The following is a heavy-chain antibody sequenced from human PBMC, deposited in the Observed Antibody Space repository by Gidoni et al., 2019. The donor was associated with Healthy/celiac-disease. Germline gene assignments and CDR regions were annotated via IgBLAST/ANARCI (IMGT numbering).Heavy chain of an antibody. CDR3: GGSFGELQSGYYYYGMDV. J-gene: IGHJ6*02. V-gene: IGHV3-21*01. CDR2: ISCISSYM. Sequence: ERRLVECGGGLVKRGGSVRLSCAASGFTFGSDCTTWVRQQQGKGRAWVSSISCISSYMYDADSVKGRFSISRGNAKTSLYFKMTSLRAEDTAVYYCGGSFGELQSGYYYYGMDVWGQGTTVTVSS. CDR1: GFTFGSDC. D-gene: IGHD3-10*01.